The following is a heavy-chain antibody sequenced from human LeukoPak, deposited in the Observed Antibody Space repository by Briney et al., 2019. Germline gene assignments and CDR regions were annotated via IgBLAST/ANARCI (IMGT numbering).Heavy chain of an antibody. D-gene: IGHD4-17*01. Sequence: GGSLRLSCAASGFTFSGSAMHWVRQASGKGLEWVGRIRSKANSYATAYAASVKGRFTISRDDSKNTEYLQMNSLKTEDTAVYYCTRRLTTVTTDYDYWGQGTLVTVSS. CDR3: TRRLTTVTTDYDY. V-gene: IGHV3-73*01. J-gene: IGHJ4*02. CDR1: GFTFSGSA. CDR2: IRSKANSYAT.